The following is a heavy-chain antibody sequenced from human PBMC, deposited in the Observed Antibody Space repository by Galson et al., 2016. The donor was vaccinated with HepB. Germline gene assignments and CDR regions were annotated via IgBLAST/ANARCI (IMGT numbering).Heavy chain of an antibody. Sequence: SVKVSCKASGYTFTGYYIHWVRQAPGQGLEWMGWINPKSGGTSYAQTFQGRVTMTRDTSISTAYTELTELQPDDTAVYFCARDQKGGYSLDPWGQGTLVTVSS. CDR3: ARDQKGGYSLDP. J-gene: IGHJ5*02. CDR1: GYTFTGYY. D-gene: IGHD3-16*01. V-gene: IGHV1-2*02. CDR2: INPKSGGT.